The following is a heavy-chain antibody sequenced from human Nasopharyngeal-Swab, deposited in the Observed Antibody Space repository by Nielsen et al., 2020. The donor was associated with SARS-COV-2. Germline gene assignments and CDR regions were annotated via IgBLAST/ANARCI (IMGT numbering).Heavy chain of an antibody. Sequence: SVQVSCQASGCTFPSYDFNWGRQATAQGLEGMGRIIPIIGIANYAQKFQGRVTITTVKSTSTAYMVLSSLRSEDTAVYYCARDEGITMVRGDLAGMDVWGQGTTVTVSS. CDR3: ARDEGITMVRGDLAGMDV. J-gene: IGHJ6*02. CDR2: IIPIIGIA. V-gene: IGHV1-69*04. D-gene: IGHD3-10*01. CDR1: GCTFPSYD.